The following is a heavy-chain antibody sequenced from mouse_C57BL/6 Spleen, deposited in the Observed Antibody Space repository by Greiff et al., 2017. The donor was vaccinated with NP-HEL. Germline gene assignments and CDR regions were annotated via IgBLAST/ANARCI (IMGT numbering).Heavy chain of an antibody. CDR3: TTGGSSYGGFAY. CDR2: IDPENGDT. D-gene: IGHD1-1*01. CDR1: GFNIKDDY. Sequence: EVQLQPSGAELVRPGASVKLSCTASGFNIKDDYMHWVKQRPEQGLEWIGWIDPENGDTESASKFQGTATITADTSSNTAYLQLSSLTSEDTAVYYCTTGGSSYGGFAYWGQGTLVTVSA. J-gene: IGHJ3*01. V-gene: IGHV14-4*01.